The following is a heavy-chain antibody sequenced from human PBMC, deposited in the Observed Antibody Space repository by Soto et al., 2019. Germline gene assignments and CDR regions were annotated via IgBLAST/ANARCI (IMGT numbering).Heavy chain of an antibody. CDR3: ARRVSNTVMDFCDF. V-gene: IGHV5-51*01. D-gene: IGHD3-3*01. Sequence: GESLKISCKGAGYFCSNNWIDWVRQIPGKVLEWMGIIYPGASATKYSHSFQGQAIMSADKSISTSYLQGNSLTASETALYYCARRVSNTVMDFCDFWGQGTLVTVSS. CDR2: IYPGASAT. CDR1: GYFCSNNW. J-gene: IGHJ4*02.